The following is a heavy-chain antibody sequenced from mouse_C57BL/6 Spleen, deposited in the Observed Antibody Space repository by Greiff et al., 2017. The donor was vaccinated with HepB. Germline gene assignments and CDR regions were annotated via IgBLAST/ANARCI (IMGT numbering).Heavy chain of an antibody. CDR2: INPNNGGT. Sequence: EGKRQQEGQERGKKGEEGKREGKEEGEELKDDERNWGKQRQGKSGEWIGDINPNNGGTSYNQKFKGKATLTVDKSSSTAYMELRSLTSEDSAVYYCAINWYFDVWGTGTTVTVSS. J-gene: IGHJ1*03. CDR1: GEELKDDE. V-gene: IGHV1-26*01. CDR3: AINWYFDV.